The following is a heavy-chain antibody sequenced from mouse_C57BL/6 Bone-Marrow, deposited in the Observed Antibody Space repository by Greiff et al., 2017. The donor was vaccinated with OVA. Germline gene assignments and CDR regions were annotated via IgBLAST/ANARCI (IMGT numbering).Heavy chain of an antibody. D-gene: IGHD1-1*01. V-gene: IGHV1-69*01. J-gene: IGHJ3*01. CDR1: GYTFTSYW. CDR3: ARSPGSSYVGWFAY. CDR2: IDPSDSYT. Sequence: VQLQQPGAELVMPGASVKLSCKASGYTFTSYWMHWVKQRPGQGLEWIGEIDPSDSYTNSNQKFKGKSTLTVDKSSSTAYMQLSSLTSEDSAVYYCARSPGSSYVGWFAYWGQGTLVTVSA.